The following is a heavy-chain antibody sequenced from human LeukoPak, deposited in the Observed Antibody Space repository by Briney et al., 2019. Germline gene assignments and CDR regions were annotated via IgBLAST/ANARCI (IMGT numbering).Heavy chain of an antibody. CDR3: AARIAVAPPLFDY. Sequence: SETLSLTCAVYGGSFSGYYWSWIRQPPGKGLEWIGEINHSGSTNYNPSLKSRVIISVDTSKNQFSLKLSSVTAADTAVFYCAARIAVAPPLFDYWGQGTLVTVSS. CDR2: INHSGST. CDR1: GGSFSGYY. J-gene: IGHJ4*02. V-gene: IGHV4-34*01. D-gene: IGHD6-19*01.